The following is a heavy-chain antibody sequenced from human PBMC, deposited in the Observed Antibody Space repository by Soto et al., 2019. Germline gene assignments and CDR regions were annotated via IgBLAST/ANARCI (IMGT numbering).Heavy chain of an antibody. Sequence: PVGALRLSCAASGFTFSSYAMHWVRQAPGKGLEWVAVISYDGSNKYYADSVKGRFTISRDNSKNTLYLQMNSLRAEDTAVYYCARGGIYYDSSGYPSDDAFDIWGQGTMVTVS. CDR3: ARGGIYYDSSGYPSDDAFDI. D-gene: IGHD3-22*01. J-gene: IGHJ3*02. CDR2: ISYDGSNK. CDR1: GFTFSSYA. V-gene: IGHV3-30-3*01.